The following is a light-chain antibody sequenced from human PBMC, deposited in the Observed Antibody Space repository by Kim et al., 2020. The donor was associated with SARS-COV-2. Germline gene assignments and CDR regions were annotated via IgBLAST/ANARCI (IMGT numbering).Light chain of an antibody. CDR3: QAWDSSTVV. CDR2: QDS. V-gene: IGLV3-1*01. Sequence: SYELTQPPSVSVSPGQTASITCSGDKSGDKYACWYQQKPGQSPVLVIYQDSKRPSGIPERFSGSNSGNTATLTLSGTQAMDEADYYCQAWDSSTVVFGGG. J-gene: IGLJ2*01. CDR1: KSGDKY.